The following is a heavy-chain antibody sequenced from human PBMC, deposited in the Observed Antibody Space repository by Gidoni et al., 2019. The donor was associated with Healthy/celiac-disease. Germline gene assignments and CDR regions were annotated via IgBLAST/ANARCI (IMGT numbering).Heavy chain of an antibody. CDR1: GGTFSSYA. Sequence: QVQLVQSGAEVKKPGSSVKVSCKASGGTFSSYAISWVRQAPGQGLEWMGGIIPIFGTANYAQKFQGRVTITADESTSTAYMELSSLRSEDTAVYYCAREWNGSRCSSGHSDDAFDIWGQGTMVTVSS. CDR3: AREWNGSRCSSGHSDDAFDI. CDR2: IIPIFGTA. V-gene: IGHV1-69*01. J-gene: IGHJ3*02. D-gene: IGHD3-22*01.